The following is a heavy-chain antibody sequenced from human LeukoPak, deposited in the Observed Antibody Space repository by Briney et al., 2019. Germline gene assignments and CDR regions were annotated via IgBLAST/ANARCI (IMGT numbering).Heavy chain of an antibody. J-gene: IGHJ4*02. CDR1: GFTFSSYS. CDR3: ARARVGAGDY. Sequence: PGGSPRLSCAASGFTFSSYSMNWVRQAPGKGLEWVSSISSSSSYIYYADSVKGRFTISRDNAKNSLYLQMNSLRAEDTAVYYCARARVGAGDYWGQGTLVTVSS. CDR2: ISSSSSYI. V-gene: IGHV3-21*01. D-gene: IGHD1-26*01.